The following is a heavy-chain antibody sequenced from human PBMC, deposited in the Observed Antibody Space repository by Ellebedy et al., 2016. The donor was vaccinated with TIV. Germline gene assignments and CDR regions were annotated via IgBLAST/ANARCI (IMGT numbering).Heavy chain of an antibody. Sequence: GESLKISCAASGFTFSTYWMSWVRQAPGKGLEWVANTNQDGSGQYYVDSVKGRVTISRDNAKSSLYLQMNSLRVEDTAVYYCVRGYCSGGTCHRGYWGQGTLVTVSS. CDR2: TNQDGSGQ. CDR3: VRGYCSGGTCHRGY. J-gene: IGHJ4*02. CDR1: GFTFSTYW. D-gene: IGHD2-15*01. V-gene: IGHV3-7*01.